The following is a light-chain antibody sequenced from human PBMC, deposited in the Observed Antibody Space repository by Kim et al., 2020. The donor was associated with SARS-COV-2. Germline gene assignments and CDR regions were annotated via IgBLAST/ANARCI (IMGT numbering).Light chain of an antibody. CDR2: DND. V-gene: IGLV1-51*01. CDR1: RSNIGSHS. Sequence: QKVTISCSGSRSNIGSHSVSWYQQVPGTAPKLLIYDNDQRPSGIPDRFSGSKSGTSATLDITGLQTGDEADYYCGIWDSSGLSTYVFATGTKVTVL. CDR3: GIWDSSGLSTYV. J-gene: IGLJ1*01.